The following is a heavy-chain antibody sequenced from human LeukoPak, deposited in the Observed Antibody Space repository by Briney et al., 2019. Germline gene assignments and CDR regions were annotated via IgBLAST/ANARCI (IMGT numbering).Heavy chain of an antibody. CDR3: ARQLRGEAVAGHLQPFDY. J-gene: IGHJ4*02. Sequence: ASETLSLTCTVSGGSINSYYWNWIRQPPGKGLKWIGYIYYSGSTNYNPSLKSRVTISVDTSKNQFSLKLSSVTAADTAVYFCARQLRGEAVAGHLQPFDYWGQGTLVTVSS. CDR2: IYYSGST. CDR1: GGSINSYY. D-gene: IGHD6-19*01. V-gene: IGHV4-59*08.